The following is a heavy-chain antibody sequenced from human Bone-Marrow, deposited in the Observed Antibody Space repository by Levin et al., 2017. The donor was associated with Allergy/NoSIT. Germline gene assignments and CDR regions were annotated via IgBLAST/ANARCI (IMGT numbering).Heavy chain of an antibody. D-gene: IGHD3-3*01. J-gene: IGHJ6*03. Sequence: ASVKVSCKASGNTFSSYAFTWVRQAPGQGLEWMGGIVPVLGKTNYAQKFQGRLTITADKSTSAAYMELSGLRSEDTAVYYCARGLFTDYDFWSGPDYFYYYMDVWGKGTTVTVSS. CDR3: ARGLFTDYDFWSGPDYFYYYMDV. CDR1: GNTFSSYA. CDR2: IVPVLGKT. V-gene: IGHV1-69*06.